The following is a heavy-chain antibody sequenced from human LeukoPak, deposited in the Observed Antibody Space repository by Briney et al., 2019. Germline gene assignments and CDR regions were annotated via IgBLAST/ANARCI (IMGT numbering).Heavy chain of an antibody. D-gene: IGHD3-22*01. Sequence: SETLSLTCTVSGGSISSSSDYWGWIRQPPGKGLEWIGSIYYSGSTYYNPSLKSRVTISVDTSKNQFSLKLSSVTAADTAVYYCARQVWGYYDSSGYQPLIDFWGQGTLVTVSS. CDR2: IYYSGST. CDR1: GGSISSSSDY. V-gene: IGHV4-39*01. J-gene: IGHJ4*02. CDR3: ARQVWGYYDSSGYQPLIDF.